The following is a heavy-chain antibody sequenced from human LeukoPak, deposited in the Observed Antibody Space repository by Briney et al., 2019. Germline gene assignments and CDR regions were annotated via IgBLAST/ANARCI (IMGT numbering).Heavy chain of an antibody. CDR3: ARGHSGYEHYYYYYMDV. D-gene: IGHD5-12*01. CDR1: GGSISSYY. Sequence: SETLSLTCTVSGGSISSYYWSWIRQPPWKGLEWIGYIYYSGSTNYNPSLKSRVTISVDTSKNQFSLKLSSVTAADTAVYYCARGHSGYEHYYYYYMDVWGKGTTVTVSS. CDR2: IYYSGST. V-gene: IGHV4-59*01. J-gene: IGHJ6*03.